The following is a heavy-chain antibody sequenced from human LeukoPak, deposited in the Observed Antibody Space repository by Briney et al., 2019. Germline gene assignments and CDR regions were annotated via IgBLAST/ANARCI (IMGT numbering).Heavy chain of an antibody. CDR3: VRDGWELY. Sequence: ASVKVSCKASGGTFSSYAINWVRQAPGQGLEWMGWINPNSGGTNYAQKFQGRVTMTRDTSIRTAYMELRGLRPDDTAVYYCVRDGWELYWGQGTLVTVSS. D-gene: IGHD3-10*01. CDR2: INPNSGGT. CDR1: GGTFSSYA. V-gene: IGHV1-2*02. J-gene: IGHJ4*02.